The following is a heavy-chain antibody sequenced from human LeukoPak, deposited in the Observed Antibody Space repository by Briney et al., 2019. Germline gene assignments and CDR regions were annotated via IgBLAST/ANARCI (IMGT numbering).Heavy chain of an antibody. Sequence: PSETLSLTCTVSGGSISGYYWSWIRQPPGKGLEWIGYIYYSGSTNYNPSLKSRVTISVDTSKNQFSLKLSSVTAADTAVYYCARAGSGWSFYGMDVWGQGTAVTVSS. J-gene: IGHJ6*02. CDR3: ARAGSGWSFYGMDV. CDR2: IYYSGST. V-gene: IGHV4-59*01. D-gene: IGHD6-19*01. CDR1: GGSISGYY.